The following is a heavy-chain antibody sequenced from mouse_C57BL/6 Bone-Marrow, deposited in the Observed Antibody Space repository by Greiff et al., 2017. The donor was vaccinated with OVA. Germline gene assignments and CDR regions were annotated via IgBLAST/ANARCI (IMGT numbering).Heavy chain of an antibody. CDR1: GYTFTSYW. Sequence: QVQLQQPGAELVRPGSSVKLSCKASGYTFTSYWMDWVKQRPGQGLEWIGNIYPSDSETHYTPPFTSTSPLTVYTSSSTAYMQLSSLTSEDSAVYYCARFWATNWDLDYWGQGTTLTVSS. V-gene: IGHV1-61*01. CDR2: IYPSDSET. D-gene: IGHD4-1*01. J-gene: IGHJ2*01. CDR3: ARFWATNWDLDY.